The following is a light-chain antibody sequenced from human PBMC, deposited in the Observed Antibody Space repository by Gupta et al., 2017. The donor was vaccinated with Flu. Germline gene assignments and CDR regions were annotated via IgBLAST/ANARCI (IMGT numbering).Light chain of an antibody. Sequence: VTLGQPASISCRSSQSRVHSDGNTYLHWFQQRPGQSPRRLIYKGSNRDSGVPDRFSGNGSGTDFTLKISRVEADDVGVYYCMQGTGWPHAFGQGTKLEI. V-gene: IGKV2-30*02. CDR3: MQGTGWPHA. CDR2: KGS. J-gene: IGKJ2*01. CDR1: QSRVHSDGNTY.